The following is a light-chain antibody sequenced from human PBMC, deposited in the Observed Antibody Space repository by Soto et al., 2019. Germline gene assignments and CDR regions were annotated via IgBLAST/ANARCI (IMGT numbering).Light chain of an antibody. V-gene: IGLV2-23*02. CDR2: EVS. CDR3: CSYAGSSTRV. J-gene: IGLJ3*02. CDR1: SSDVGSYNL. Sequence: QSALTQPASVSGSPGQSITISCTGTSSDVGSYNLVSWYQQHPGKAPKLMIYEVSKRPSGGSNRFSGSKSGNTASLTISGLQAEDEADYYCCSYAGSSTRVLGGGTKLTVL.